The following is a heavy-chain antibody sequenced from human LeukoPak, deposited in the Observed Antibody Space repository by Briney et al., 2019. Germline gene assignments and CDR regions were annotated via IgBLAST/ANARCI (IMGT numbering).Heavy chain of an antibody. CDR1: GYSFTSYW. CDR2: IYPGDSDT. V-gene: IGHV5-51*01. D-gene: IGHD3-3*01. Sequence: GESLKISCKGSGYSFTSYWIGWVRQMPGKGLEWMGIIYPGDSDTRYSPSFQGQVTISADKSISTAYLQWSSLKASDTAMYYCARDLLPMTKAGVVNDWGQGSLVIVSA. CDR3: ARDLLPMTKAGVVND. J-gene: IGHJ4*02.